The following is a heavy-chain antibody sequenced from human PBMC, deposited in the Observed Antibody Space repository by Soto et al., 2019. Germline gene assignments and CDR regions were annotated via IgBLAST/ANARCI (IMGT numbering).Heavy chain of an antibody. CDR3: ARLYYYDSSGSDAFDI. J-gene: IGHJ3*02. V-gene: IGHV3-30-3*01. Sequence: GGSLRLSCAASGFTFSSYAMHWVRQAPGKGLEWVAVISYDGSNKYYADSVKGRFTISRDNSKNTLYLQMNSLRAEDTAVYYCARLYYYDSSGSDAFDIWGQGTMVTVSS. D-gene: IGHD3-22*01. CDR1: GFTFSSYA. CDR2: ISYDGSNK.